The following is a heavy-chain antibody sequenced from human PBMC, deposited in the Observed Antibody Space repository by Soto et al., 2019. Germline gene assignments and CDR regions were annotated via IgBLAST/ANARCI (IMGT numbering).Heavy chain of an antibody. Sequence: EVQLVESGGGLVQPGGSLRLSCAASGFTFGNYWMTWVRQAPGKGLEWVANIKGDGSAKSYLDSVRGRFTVSRDNAENSLVLQMNTLRAEDTALYYCARDVSPGSSGYYLEAFEIWGQGTMVTVS. CDR3: ARDVSPGSSGYYLEAFEI. CDR2: IKGDGSAK. J-gene: IGHJ3*02. V-gene: IGHV3-7*05. D-gene: IGHD6-25*01. CDR1: GFTFGNYW.